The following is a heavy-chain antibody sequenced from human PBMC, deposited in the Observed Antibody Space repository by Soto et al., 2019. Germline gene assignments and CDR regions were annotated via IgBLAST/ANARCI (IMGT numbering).Heavy chain of an antibody. CDR1: GGSISGNGYY. CDR2: ISYSGRT. J-gene: IGHJ3*02. D-gene: IGHD3-3*01. CDR3: SRGSIFGVVLNAFDI. V-gene: IGHV4-31*11. Sequence: QVQLQESGTGLVKPSQTLSLPCAVSGGSISGNGYYWKWFRQHPGKGLEWIGYISYSGRTFYSPSLKSRVTSSLDTSKNQFSLTLSSVTAADTAIYYCSRGSIFGVVLNAFDISGQGTMVAVSS.